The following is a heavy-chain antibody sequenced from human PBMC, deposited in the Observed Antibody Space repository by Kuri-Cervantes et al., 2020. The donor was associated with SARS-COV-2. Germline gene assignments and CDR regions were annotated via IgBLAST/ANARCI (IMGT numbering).Heavy chain of an antibody. CDR3: ARENWGSGDAFDL. D-gene: IGHD3-16*01. CDR1: GFSFSDYW. J-gene: IGHJ3*01. V-gene: IGHV3-7*03. Sequence: LSLTCAASGFSFSDYWMTWVRQIPGKGLEWVANINENGGDKAYIDSVKGRFTISRDNARKSLYLQMDNLRADDTAIYFCARENWGSGDAFDLWGQGTMVTVSS. CDR2: INENGGDK.